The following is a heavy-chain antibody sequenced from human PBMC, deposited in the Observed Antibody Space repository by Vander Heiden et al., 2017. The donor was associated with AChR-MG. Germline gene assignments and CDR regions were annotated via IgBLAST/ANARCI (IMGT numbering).Heavy chain of an antibody. J-gene: IGHJ4*02. D-gene: IGHD3-10*01. CDR1: GGSLSSRSYY. Sequence: QLQLHESGSGLVKPSETLSLTRTVSGGSLSSRSYYWGWIRQPPRKGLVGIGVRFYSGSTYYNPSLKSRVTISVDTSKNQFPLKLSSVTAADTAVYYCACLSDYYGSGSDYWGQGTLVTVSS. CDR3: ACLSDYYGSGSDY. CDR2: RFYSGST. V-gene: IGHV4-39*01.